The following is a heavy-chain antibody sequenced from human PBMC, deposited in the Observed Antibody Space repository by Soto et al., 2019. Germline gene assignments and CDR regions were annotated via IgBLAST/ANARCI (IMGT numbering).Heavy chain of an antibody. Sequence: PSETLSLTCTVSGGSISSYYWSWIRQPPGKGLEWIGYIYYSGSTNYNPSLKSRVTISVDTSKNQFSLKLSSVTAADTAVYYCARAPGYVSSTRCPHLNWFDPWGQGTLVTGSS. CDR3: ARAPGYVSSTRCPHLNWFDP. D-gene: IGHD2-2*01. V-gene: IGHV4-59*01. J-gene: IGHJ5*02. CDR2: IYYSGST. CDR1: GGSISSYY.